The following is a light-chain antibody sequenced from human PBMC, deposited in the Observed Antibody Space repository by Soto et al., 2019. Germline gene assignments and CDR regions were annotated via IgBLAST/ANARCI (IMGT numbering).Light chain of an antibody. J-gene: IGKJ3*01. CDR3: QRLKSSHPLT. V-gene: IGKV1-9*01. CDR2: AAS. Sequence: DLQLTQSPSFLSASVGARVTITCRASQGISSYLAWYQQKPGKAPQLLIYAASTLQTGVPSRFGGSGSGTEFSLTFSSLQPEDFATLYCQRLKSSHPLTCAPGTKDDI. CDR1: QGISSY.